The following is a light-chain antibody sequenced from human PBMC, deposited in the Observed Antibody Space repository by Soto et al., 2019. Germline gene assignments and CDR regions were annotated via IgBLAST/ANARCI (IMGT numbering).Light chain of an antibody. J-gene: IGKJ4*01. Sequence: DIQRTQSPSTLPASLGYRFTISCRASQSISSLLAWYQQKPGKAPKLLIYKASSLESGVPSRFSGSGFWTEFTLTISSLQPDDFATYYCQQYNSYSFGGGTKVDIK. CDR3: QQYNSYS. V-gene: IGKV1-5*03. CDR2: KAS. CDR1: QSISSL.